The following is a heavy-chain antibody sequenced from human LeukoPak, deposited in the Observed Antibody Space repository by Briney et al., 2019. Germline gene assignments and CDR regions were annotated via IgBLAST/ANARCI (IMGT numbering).Heavy chain of an antibody. D-gene: IGHD1-14*01. V-gene: IGHV1-2*02. CDR3: ASWAGGNAPVASFDY. CDR1: GYTFTGDY. CDR2: INLNSGDT. Sequence: GASVEDSCKPSGYTFTGDYMHWMRQAPGQGLEWVGWINLNSGDTNYAQKFQGRVTITRDTPISTAYMELRRLRSDDTAVYYCASWAGGNAPVASFDYWGQGTRVTVSS. J-gene: IGHJ4*02.